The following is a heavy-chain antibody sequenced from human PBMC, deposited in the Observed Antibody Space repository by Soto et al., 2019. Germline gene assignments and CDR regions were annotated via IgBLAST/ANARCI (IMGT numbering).Heavy chain of an antibody. CDR3: ARDTVSYCGGDCYSLGMDV. CDR2: IWYDGSNK. Sequence: QVQLVESGGGVVQPGRSLRLSCAASGFTFSSYGMHWVRQAPDKGLEWVAVIWYDGSNKYYADSVKGRFTISRDNSKNTLYLQMNSLRAEDTAVYYCARDTVSYCGGDCYSLGMDVWGQGTTVTVSS. J-gene: IGHJ6*02. D-gene: IGHD2-21*02. CDR1: GFTFSSYG. V-gene: IGHV3-33*01.